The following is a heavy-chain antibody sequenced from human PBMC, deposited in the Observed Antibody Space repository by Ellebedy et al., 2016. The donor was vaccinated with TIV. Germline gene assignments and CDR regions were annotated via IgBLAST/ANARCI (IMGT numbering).Heavy chain of an antibody. V-gene: IGHV3-74*01. D-gene: IGHD3-16*01. CDR3: ARVRPRSVWHDAFDI. CDR1: GFPFSAYW. CDR2: INGVGTST. J-gene: IGHJ3*02. Sequence: GESLKISCAASGFPFSAYWMNWVRQVPGKGLVWVSRINGVGTSTSYADSVKGRFTVSRDNAQNTLYLQMNSLRAEDTAVYYCARVRPRSVWHDAFDIWGQGTMVTVSS.